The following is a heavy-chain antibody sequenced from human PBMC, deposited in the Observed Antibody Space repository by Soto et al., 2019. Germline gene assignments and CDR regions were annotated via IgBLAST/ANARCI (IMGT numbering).Heavy chain of an antibody. CDR1: GFTFSDYY. V-gene: IGHV3-11*04. Sequence: GGSLRLSCAASGFTFSDYYMSWIRQAPGKGLEWVSYISSSGSTIYYADSVKGRFTISRDNAKNSLYLQMNSLRAEDTAVYYCARDRYSYYDFWSGSLPYYYYGMDVWGQGTTVTVLL. CDR3: ARDRYSYYDFWSGSLPYYYYGMDV. D-gene: IGHD3-3*01. CDR2: ISSSGSTI. J-gene: IGHJ6*02.